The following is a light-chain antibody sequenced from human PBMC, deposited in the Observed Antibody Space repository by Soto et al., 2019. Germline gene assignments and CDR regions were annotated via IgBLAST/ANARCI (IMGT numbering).Light chain of an antibody. J-gene: IGKJ3*01. CDR3: QQYGDSPLT. CDR2: GAS. Sequence: EVVLTQSPGTLSLSPGERATLSCRASQNVYINSLAWYQQKPGQPPRLLIYGASTRAAAIPDRFSGSGSGDDFALSIDGLEPEDFAIYYCQQYGDSPLTFGPGTRVD. CDR1: QNVYINS. V-gene: IGKV3-20*01.